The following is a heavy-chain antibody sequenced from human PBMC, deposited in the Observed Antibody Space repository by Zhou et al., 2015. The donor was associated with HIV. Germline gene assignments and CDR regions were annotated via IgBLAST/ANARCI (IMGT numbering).Heavy chain of an antibody. Sequence: HVQLVQSGAEVKKPGSSVKVSCKASGYTFTSYYMHWVRQAPGQGLEWMGIINPSGGSTSYAQKFQGRVTMTRDTSTSTVYMELSSLRSEDTAVYYCARDTKDDSSGYYYDWFDPWGQGTLVTVSS. CDR2: INPSGGST. V-gene: IGHV1-46*01. J-gene: IGHJ5*02. CDR3: ARDTKDDSSGYYYDWFDP. D-gene: IGHD3-22*01. CDR1: GYTFTSYY.